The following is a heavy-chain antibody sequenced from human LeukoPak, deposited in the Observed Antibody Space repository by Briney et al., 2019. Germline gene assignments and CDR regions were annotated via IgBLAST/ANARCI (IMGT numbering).Heavy chain of an antibody. CDR3: ARDPGYESWSPFWGGMDV. D-gene: IGHD3-16*01. CDR1: GYTFSSSW. V-gene: IGHV3-74*01. J-gene: IGHJ6*04. Sequence: GGSLGLSCAASGYTFSSSWMHWVRQAPGKGLVWVSRITRDGSSTTYADSVKGRFTTSRDNAKNTLYLQMDSLRDDDTAVYYCARDPGYESWSPFWGGMDVWGNGTTVIVSS. CDR2: ITRDGSST.